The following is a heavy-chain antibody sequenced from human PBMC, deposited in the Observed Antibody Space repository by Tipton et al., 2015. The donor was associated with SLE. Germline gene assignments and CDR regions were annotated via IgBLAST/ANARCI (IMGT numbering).Heavy chain of an antibody. Sequence: LSLTCTVSGGSIRSHYWSWIRQAPGKGLEWVSVIYSGGSTYYADSVKGRFTISRDNSKNTLYLQMNSLRAEDTAVYYCASHRRGGRAGPDYWGQGTLVTVSS. J-gene: IGHJ4*02. CDR3: ASHRRGGRAGPDY. D-gene: IGHD6-19*01. CDR1: GGSIRSHY. V-gene: IGHV3-53*01. CDR2: IYSGGST.